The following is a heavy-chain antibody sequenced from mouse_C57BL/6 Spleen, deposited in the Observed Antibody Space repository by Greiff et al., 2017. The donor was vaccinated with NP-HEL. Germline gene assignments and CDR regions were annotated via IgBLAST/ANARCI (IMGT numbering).Heavy chain of an antibody. CDR3: ARTNYDGWYFDV. CDR2: IDPETGGT. D-gene: IGHD2-4*01. Sequence: QVQLQQSGAELVRPGASVTLSCKASGYTFTDYEMHWVKQTPVHGLEWIGAIDPETGGTAYNQKFKGKAILTADKSSSTAYMELRSLTSEDSAVYYCARTNYDGWYFDVWGTGTTVTVSS. CDR1: GYTFTDYE. J-gene: IGHJ1*03. V-gene: IGHV1-15*01.